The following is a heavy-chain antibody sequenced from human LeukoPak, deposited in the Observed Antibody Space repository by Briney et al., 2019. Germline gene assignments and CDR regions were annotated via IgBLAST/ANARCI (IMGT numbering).Heavy chain of an antibody. V-gene: IGHV5-51*01. Sequence: GASLKISCKDSGYIFTTYWIGWVRQLPGKGLEWMGIIYPGDSDTRYSPSFQGQVTISADKSISTAYLQWISLKASDTAMYYCARLGGGNGRLSYFDYWGQGTLVTVSS. CDR3: ARLGGGNGRLSYFDY. CDR2: IYPGDSDT. J-gene: IGHJ4*02. D-gene: IGHD2-15*01. CDR1: GYIFTTYW.